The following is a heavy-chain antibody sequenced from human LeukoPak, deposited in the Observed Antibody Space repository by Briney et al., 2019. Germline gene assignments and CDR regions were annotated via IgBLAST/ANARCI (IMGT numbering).Heavy chain of an antibody. CDR3: AKVEDYYGSGSYAH. CDR2: ISGSGGST. D-gene: IGHD3-10*01. V-gene: IGHV3-23*01. CDR1: GFTFSSYA. Sequence: PGGSLRLSCAASGFTFSSYAMSWVRQAPGKGLELGSAISGSGGSTYYADSVKGRFTISRDNFQNTLYLQMNSLRAEDTAVYYRAKVEDYYGSGSYAHWGQGTLVTVSS. J-gene: IGHJ4*02.